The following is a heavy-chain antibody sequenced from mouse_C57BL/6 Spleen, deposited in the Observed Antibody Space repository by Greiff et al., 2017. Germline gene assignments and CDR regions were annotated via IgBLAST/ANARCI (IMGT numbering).Heavy chain of an antibody. CDR2: ISDGGSYT. CDR1: GFTFSSYA. J-gene: IGHJ1*03. CDR3: ARDRDDYHWYFDV. D-gene: IGHD2-4*01. V-gene: IGHV5-4*01. Sequence: EVKLVESGGGLVKPGGSLKLSCAASGFTFSSYAMSWVRQTPEKRLEWVATISDGGSYTYYPDNVKGRFTISRDNAKNNLYLQMSHLKSEDTAMYDCARDRDDYHWYFDVWGTGTTVTVSS.